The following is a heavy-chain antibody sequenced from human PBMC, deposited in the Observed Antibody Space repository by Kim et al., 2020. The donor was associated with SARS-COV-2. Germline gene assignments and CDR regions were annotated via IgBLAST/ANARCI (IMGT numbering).Heavy chain of an antibody. Sequence: SETLSLTCTVSGGSISSYYWSWVRQPPGKGLEWIGYIFNSGRTNYNPSLKSRLTTSVDTSKNQFSLKLSSVTAADTAMYFCARASSYYVIDYWGQGTLVTVSS. J-gene: IGHJ4*02. V-gene: IGHV4-59*13. CDR2: IFNSGRT. CDR3: ARASSYYVIDY. D-gene: IGHD1-26*01. CDR1: GGSISSYY.